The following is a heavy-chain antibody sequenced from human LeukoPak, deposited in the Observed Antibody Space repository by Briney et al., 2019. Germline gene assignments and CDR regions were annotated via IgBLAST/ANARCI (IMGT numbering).Heavy chain of an antibody. CDR1: GFTFSSYG. Sequence: GRSLRLSCAASGFTFSSYGMHWVRQAPGKGLEWVAVIWYDGSNKYYADSVKGRFTISRDNSKNTLYLQMNSLRAEDTAVYYCARAVASPGGDYWGQGTLVTVSS. J-gene: IGHJ4*02. CDR2: IWYDGSNK. CDR3: ARAVASPGGDY. V-gene: IGHV3-33*01. D-gene: IGHD5-12*01.